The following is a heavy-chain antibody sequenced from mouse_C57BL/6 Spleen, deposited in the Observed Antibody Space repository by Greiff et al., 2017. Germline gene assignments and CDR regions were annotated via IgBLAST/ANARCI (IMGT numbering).Heavy chain of an antibody. CDR2: ISSGGSYT. D-gene: IGHD2-1*01. V-gene: IGHV5-6*01. J-gene: IGHJ4*01. Sequence: EVKLVESGGDLVKPGGSLKLSCAASGFTFSSYGMSWVRQTPDKRLEWVATISSGGSYTYYPDSVKGRFTISRDNAKNTLYLQMSSLKSEDTAMYYCARQSYGNSAMDYWGQGTSVTVSS. CDR3: ARQSYGNSAMDY. CDR1: GFTFSSYG.